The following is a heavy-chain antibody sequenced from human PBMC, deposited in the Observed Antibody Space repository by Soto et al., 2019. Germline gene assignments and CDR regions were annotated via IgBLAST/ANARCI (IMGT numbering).Heavy chain of an antibody. CDR3: ARVEYCSSTSCYGWFDL. CDR2: IIPIFGTA. Sequence: QVQLVQSGAEVKKPGSSVKVSCKASGGTFSSYAISWVRQAPGQGLEWMGGIIPIFGTANYAQKFQGRVTITADESTSTAYMELSSLRSEDTAVYYCARVEYCSSTSCYGWFDLWGQGTLVTVSS. V-gene: IGHV1-69*01. D-gene: IGHD2-2*01. CDR1: GGTFSSYA. J-gene: IGHJ5*02.